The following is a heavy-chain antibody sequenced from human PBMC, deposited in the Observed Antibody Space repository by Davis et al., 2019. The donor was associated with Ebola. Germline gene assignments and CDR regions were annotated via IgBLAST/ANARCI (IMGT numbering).Heavy chain of an antibody. CDR1: GFTFSGSA. CDR3: NVAVAGRVDY. D-gene: IGHD6-19*01. V-gene: IGHV3-73*01. J-gene: IGHJ4*02. CDR2: IRSKANSYAT. Sequence: PGGSLRLSCAASGFTFSGSAMHWVRQASGKGLEWVGRIRSKANSYATAYAASVKGRFTISRDDSKNTAYLQMNSLKTEDTAMYYCNVAVAGRVDYWGQGTLVTVSS.